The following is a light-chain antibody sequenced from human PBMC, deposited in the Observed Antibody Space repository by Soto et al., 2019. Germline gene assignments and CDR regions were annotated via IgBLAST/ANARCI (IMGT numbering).Light chain of an antibody. CDR2: YDD. J-gene: IGLJ2*01. CDR1: SSNIGNNA. Sequence: QSVLTQPPSVSEAPRQRVTISCSGSSSNIGNNAVNWYQQLPGKAPKLLIYYDDLLPSGVSDRFSGAKSGTSASLAISGLQSEDEADDYCAAWDDNLNGPVFGGGTKLTVL. CDR3: AAWDDNLNGPV. V-gene: IGLV1-36*01.